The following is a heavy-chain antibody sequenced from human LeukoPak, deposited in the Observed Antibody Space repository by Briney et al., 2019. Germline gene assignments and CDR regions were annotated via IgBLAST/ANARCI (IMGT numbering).Heavy chain of an antibody. CDR1: GFTFSNYW. CDR3: ARASPADFNL. J-gene: IGHJ2*01. Sequence: GGSLRLSCVASGFTFSNYWMHWVRQPPGKGLVWVSRIYVDGRTTNYADSVEGRFTVSRDNAKNTVHLQMNSLRDDDTAVYYCARASPADFNLWGRGTLVTVSS. CDR2: IYVDGRTT. V-gene: IGHV3-74*01.